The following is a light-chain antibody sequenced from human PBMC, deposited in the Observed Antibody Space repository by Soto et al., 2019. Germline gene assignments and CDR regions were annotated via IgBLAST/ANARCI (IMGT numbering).Light chain of an antibody. J-gene: IGLJ1*01. CDR2: EVT. Sequence: HSVLTQAASVSGFPGQSITISCTRTTSDVGTYNLVSWYQHHPGKAPQLIIFEVTKRPSGVSDRFSGSKSGNTASLTISGLLGEDEADYYCCSFAGRSPPTSVFGTGTKVTVL. CDR1: TSDVGTYNL. CDR3: CSFAGRSPPTSV. V-gene: IGLV2-23*02.